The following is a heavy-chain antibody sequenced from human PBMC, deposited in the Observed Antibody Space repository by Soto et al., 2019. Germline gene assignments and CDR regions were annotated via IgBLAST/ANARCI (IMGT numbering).Heavy chain of an antibody. CDR1: GYSFAGYW. CDR2: IDPSDSQT. V-gene: IGHV5-10-1*01. J-gene: IGHJ4*02. Sequence: GESLKISCKGSGYSFAGYWITWVRQKPGKGLEWMGRIDPSDSQTYYSPSFRGHVTISVTKSITTVFLQWSSLRASDTAMYYCAIHTSDRYGSDYWGQGTPVTVSS. CDR3: AIHTSDRYGSDY. D-gene: IGHD5-18*01.